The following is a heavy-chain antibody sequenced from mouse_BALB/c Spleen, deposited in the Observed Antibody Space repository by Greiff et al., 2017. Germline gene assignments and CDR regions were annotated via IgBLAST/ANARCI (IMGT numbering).Heavy chain of an antibody. Sequence: EVQRVESGGGLVKPGGSRKLSCAASGFTFSSFGMHWVRQAPEKGLEWVAYISSGSSTIYYADTVKGRFTISRDNPKNTLFLQMTSLRSEDTAMYYCATKLGYAMDYWGQGTSVTVSS. D-gene: IGHD4-1*01. CDR2: ISSGSSTI. CDR1: GFTFSSFG. J-gene: IGHJ4*01. CDR3: ATKLGYAMDY. V-gene: IGHV5-17*02.